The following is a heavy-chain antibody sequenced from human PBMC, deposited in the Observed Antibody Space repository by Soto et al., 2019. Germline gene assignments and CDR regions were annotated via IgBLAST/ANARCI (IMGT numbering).Heavy chain of an antibody. D-gene: IGHD3-16*02. Sequence: GSVKVSCKASGYTFTSYGISWVRRAPGQGLEWMGWISAYNGNTNYAQKLQGRVTMTTDTSTSTAYMELRSLRSDDTAVYFCARPYRGAFGGVIVYFDYWGQGTLVTVSS. CDR1: GYTFTSYG. CDR3: ARPYRGAFGGVIVYFDY. CDR2: ISAYNGNT. J-gene: IGHJ4*02. V-gene: IGHV1-18*04.